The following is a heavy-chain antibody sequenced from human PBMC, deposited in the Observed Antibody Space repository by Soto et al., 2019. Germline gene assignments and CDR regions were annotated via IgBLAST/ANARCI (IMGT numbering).Heavy chain of an antibody. CDR1: GGSISSYY. J-gene: IGHJ4*02. D-gene: IGHD4-4*01. V-gene: IGHV4-59*08. Sequence: SETLSLTCTVSGGSISSYYWSWIRQPPGKGLEWIGYIYYSGSTNYNPSLKSRVTISVDTSKNQFSLKLSSVTAADTAVYYCARGHDYSNLPYFDYWGQGTLVTVSS. CDR2: IYYSGST. CDR3: ARGHDYSNLPYFDY.